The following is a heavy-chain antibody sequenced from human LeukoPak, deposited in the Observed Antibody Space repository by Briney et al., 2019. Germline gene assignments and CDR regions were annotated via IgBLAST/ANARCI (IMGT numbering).Heavy chain of an antibody. V-gene: IGHV3-30*02. J-gene: IGHJ3*02. CDR1: GFTFSSYG. CDR3: ARLDADIVVVPAANDAFDI. D-gene: IGHD2-2*01. CDR2: IRYDGSNK. Sequence: GGSLRLSCAAPGFTFSSYGMHWVRQAPGKGLEWVAFIRYDGSNKYYADSVKGRFTISRDNSKNTLYLQMNSLRAEDTAVYYCARLDADIVVVPAANDAFDIWGQGTMVTVSS.